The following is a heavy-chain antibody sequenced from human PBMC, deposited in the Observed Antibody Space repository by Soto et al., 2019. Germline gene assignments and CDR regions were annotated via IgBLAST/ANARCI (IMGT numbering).Heavy chain of an antibody. V-gene: IGHV4-39*01. Sequence: SETLSLTCTVSGGSISSSSYYWGWIRQPPGKGLEWIGSIYYSGSTYYNPSLKSRVTISVDTSKNQFSLKLSSVTAADTAVYYCARHLARKTVVVVAATAGIAVAGTTNYFDYWDQGTLVTVSS. CDR2: IYYSGST. CDR1: GGSISSSSYY. CDR3: ARHLARKTVVVVAATAGIAVAGTTNYFDY. J-gene: IGHJ4*02. D-gene: IGHD2-15*01.